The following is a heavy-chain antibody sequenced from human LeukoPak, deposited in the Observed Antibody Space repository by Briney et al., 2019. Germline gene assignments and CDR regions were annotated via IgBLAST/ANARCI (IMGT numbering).Heavy chain of an antibody. Sequence: GRSLRLSCAASGFTFDDYAMHWVRHAPGKGLEWVSGISWNSGSIGYADSVKGRFTISRDNAKNSLYLQMNSLRAEDTALHYCAKDATWLARYFDYWGQGTLVTVPS. CDR3: AKDATWLARYFDY. CDR1: GFTFDDYA. V-gene: IGHV3-9*01. CDR2: ISWNSGSI. D-gene: IGHD6-19*01. J-gene: IGHJ4*02.